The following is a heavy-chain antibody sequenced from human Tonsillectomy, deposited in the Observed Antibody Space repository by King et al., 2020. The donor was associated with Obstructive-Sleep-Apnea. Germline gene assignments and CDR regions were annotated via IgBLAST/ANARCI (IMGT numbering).Heavy chain of an antibody. CDR3: ARELAMITFGGVIDGYYFDY. D-gene: IGHD3-16*02. CDR2: ISAYNGNT. J-gene: IGHJ4*02. V-gene: IGHV1-18*04. Sequence: VQLVQSGAEVKKPGASVKVSCKASGYTFTSYGISWVRQAPGQGLEWMGWISAYNGNTNYAQKLPGRVTMTTDTSTSTAYMELRSLRSDDTAVYYCARELAMITFGGVIDGYYFDYWGQGTLVTVSS. CDR1: GYTFTSYG.